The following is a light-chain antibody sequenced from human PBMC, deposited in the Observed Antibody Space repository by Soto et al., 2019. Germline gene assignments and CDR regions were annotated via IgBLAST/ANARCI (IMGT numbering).Light chain of an antibody. V-gene: IGKV3-20*01. J-gene: IGKJ2*01. CDR2: GAS. CDR1: QSVSSSY. CDR3: QQYGGSPQT. Sequence: EIVLTQSPGTLSLSPGERATLSCRASQSVSSSYLAWYQQKPGQAPRLLIYGASSRPAGIPYRFSGSGSGADFTLTISRLEPEDFVVYYCQQYGGSPQTFGQGTKVDIK.